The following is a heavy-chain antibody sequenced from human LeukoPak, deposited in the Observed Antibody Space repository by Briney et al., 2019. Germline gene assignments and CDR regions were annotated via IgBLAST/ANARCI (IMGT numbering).Heavy chain of an antibody. J-gene: IGHJ4*02. V-gene: IGHV4-34*01. CDR2: INHSGST. Sequence: KSSETLSLTCAVYGGSFSGYYWSWIRQPPGKGLEWIGEINHSGSTNYNPSLKSRVTISVDTSKNQFSLKLSSVTAADTAVYYCAMEVPREGYYDSSGFSHWGQGTLVTVSS. CDR1: GGSFSGYY. CDR3: AMEVPREGYYDSSGFSH. D-gene: IGHD3-22*01.